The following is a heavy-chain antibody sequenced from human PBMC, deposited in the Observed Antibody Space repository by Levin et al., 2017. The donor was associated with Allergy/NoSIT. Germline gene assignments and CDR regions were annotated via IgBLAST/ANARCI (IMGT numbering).Heavy chain of an antibody. CDR2: INHSGST. Sequence: SETLSLTCAVYGGSFSNYYWSWIRQAPGKGLEWIGEINHSGSTNYNPSLKSRVTIAADTSKNHFSLKLNSVTAADTAVFYCARGPPVDYYDRSGFYYPFDHWGQGTLVTVSS. CDR3: ARGPPVDYYDRSGFYYPFDH. V-gene: IGHV4-34*01. J-gene: IGHJ4*02. CDR1: GGSFSNYY. D-gene: IGHD3-22*01.